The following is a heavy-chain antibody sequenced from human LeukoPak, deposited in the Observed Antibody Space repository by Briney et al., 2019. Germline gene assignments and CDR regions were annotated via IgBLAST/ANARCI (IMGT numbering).Heavy chain of an antibody. D-gene: IGHD6-13*01. V-gene: IGHV3-64*01. Sequence: PGGSLRLSCAASGFTFSTYTMHWVRQAPGKRLEYVSAISSNGGSTYYANSVRGRFTISRDNSKNTLYLQMGSLRAEDMAVYYCARVGAAAARGYFDCWGQGTLVTVSS. CDR3: ARVGAAAARGYFDC. CDR2: ISSNGGST. CDR1: GFTFSTYT. J-gene: IGHJ4*02.